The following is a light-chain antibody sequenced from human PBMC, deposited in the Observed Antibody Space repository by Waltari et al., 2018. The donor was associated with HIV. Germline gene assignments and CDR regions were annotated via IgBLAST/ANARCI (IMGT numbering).Light chain of an antibody. V-gene: IGKV3-20*01. Sequence: IVLTQSPGTLSLSPGERATLSCTSSHSVSSSYLAWYQQKPGQAPRLLIYDASSRATGIPDRFSGSGCGTDFTLTINRLEPEDFAVYYCQQYGSSPRTFGGGTKVEIK. CDR3: QQYGSSPRT. CDR2: DAS. CDR1: HSVSSSY. J-gene: IGKJ4*01.